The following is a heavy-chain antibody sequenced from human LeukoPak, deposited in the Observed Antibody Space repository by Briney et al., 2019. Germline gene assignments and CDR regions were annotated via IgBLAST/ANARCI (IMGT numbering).Heavy chain of an antibody. CDR2: MNPNSGNT. D-gene: IGHD2-15*01. J-gene: IGHJ5*02. V-gene: IGHV1-8*01. Sequence: PLASLKVSCTASGYTFTSYDINWVRQATGQGLEWMGWMNPNSGNTGYAQKFQGRVTMTRNTSISTAYMELSSLRSEDTAVYYCARGIVVVVAADNWFDPWGQGTLVTVSS. CDR1: GYTFTSYD. CDR3: ARGIVVVVAADNWFDP.